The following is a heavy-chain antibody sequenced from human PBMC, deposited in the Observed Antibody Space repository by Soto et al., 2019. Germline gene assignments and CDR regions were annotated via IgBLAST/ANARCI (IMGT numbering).Heavy chain of an antibody. J-gene: IGHJ6*02. D-gene: IGHD3-10*01. CDR3: AIKRHYYYRSESYPNNYFLGMDV. CDR2: ILHDGIVK. CDR1: GFTFRNYG. V-gene: IGHV3-30*03. Sequence: GGSLRLSCEASGFTFRNYGIHWVRQAPCKGLEWVAVILHDGIVKLYAESVEGRFAISRDNSKNTLYLKMSSLRAEDTAVYFFAIKRHYYYRSESYPNNYFLGMDVWGQGIVVTVSS.